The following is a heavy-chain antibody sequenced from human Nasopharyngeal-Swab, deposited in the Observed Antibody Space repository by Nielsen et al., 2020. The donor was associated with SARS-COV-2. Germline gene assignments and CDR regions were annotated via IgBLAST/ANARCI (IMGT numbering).Heavy chain of an antibody. D-gene: IGHD6-13*01. CDR3: ARGIAAAKHYYYYMDV. V-gene: IGHV1-18*01. CDR2: ISAYNGNT. J-gene: IGHJ6*03. Sequence: WVRQAPGQVLEWMGWISAYNGNTNYAQKLQGRVTMTTDTSTSTAYMELRSLRSDDTAVYYCARGIAAAKHYYYYMDVWGKGTTVTVSS.